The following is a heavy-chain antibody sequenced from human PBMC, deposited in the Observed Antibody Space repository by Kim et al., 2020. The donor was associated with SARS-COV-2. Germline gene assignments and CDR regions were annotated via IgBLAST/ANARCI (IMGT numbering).Heavy chain of an antibody. V-gene: IGHV3-23*01. CDR3: VRGVTY. D-gene: IGHD2-21*02. Sequence: GGSLRLSCAASGLTFSIYVVAWVRQAPGKGLEWVSGITSNGITSYIAAVKGRFTISSDKSKDTVYLQMNNLRAEDTALYFCVRGVTYWGQGTLVTVSP. J-gene: IGHJ1*01. CDR2: ITSNGIT. CDR1: GLTFSIYV.